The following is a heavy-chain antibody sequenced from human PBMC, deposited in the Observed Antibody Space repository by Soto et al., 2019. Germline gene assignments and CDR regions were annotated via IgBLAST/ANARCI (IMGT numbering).Heavy chain of an antibody. CDR3: AYRVGSRGSFDY. CDR1: GFSLTTSGVS. CDR2: IYWNDDK. Sequence: SGPTLVNPTQTLTLTCTFPGFSLTTSGVSVGWIRQPPGKALEWVAFIYWNDDKRYSPSLKSRLTITKDNSKKQVALTMTNMDPVDTATYYCAYRVGSRGSFDYWAREPWSPSPQ. D-gene: IGHD6-25*01. V-gene: IGHV2-5*01. J-gene: IGHJ4*02.